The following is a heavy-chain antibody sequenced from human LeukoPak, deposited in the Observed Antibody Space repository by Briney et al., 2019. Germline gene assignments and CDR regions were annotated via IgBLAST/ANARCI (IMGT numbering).Heavy chain of an antibody. Sequence: GGSLRLSCAASGFTFSSYAMSWVRQAPGKGLEWVSAISGSGGSTYYADSVKGRFTISRENSKNTLYLQVNSLRAEDTAVYYCATTRYIVVVTAIPNWFDPWGQGTLVTVSS. CDR1: GFTFSSYA. D-gene: IGHD2-21*02. CDR3: ATTRYIVVVTAIPNWFDP. CDR2: ISGSGGST. J-gene: IGHJ5*02. V-gene: IGHV3-23*01.